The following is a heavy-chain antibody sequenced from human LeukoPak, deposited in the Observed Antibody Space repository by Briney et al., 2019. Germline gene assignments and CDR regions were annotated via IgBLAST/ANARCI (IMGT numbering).Heavy chain of an antibody. CDR3: AKAFRSSWYEYYFDY. J-gene: IGHJ4*02. CDR2: ISGSGGST. Sequence: GGALRLSCAASGFTFSSYAMSWVRQAPGKGLEGVSAISGSGGSTYYADSVKGRFTISRDNSKNTLYLQMNRLRAEDTAVYYCAKAFRSSWYEYYFDYWGQGTLVTVSS. CDR1: GFTFSSYA. D-gene: IGHD6-13*01. V-gene: IGHV3-23*01.